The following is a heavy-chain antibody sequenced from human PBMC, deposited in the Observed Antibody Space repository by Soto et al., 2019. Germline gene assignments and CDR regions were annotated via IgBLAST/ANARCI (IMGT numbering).Heavy chain of an antibody. J-gene: IGHJ3*01. Sequence: EVQLVESGGGLVQPGRSLRLSCAASGFTFDDYAMHWVRQAPGKGLGWVSGISWNSGSIGYADSVKGRFTISRDNAKNSLYLRMNSLRAEDTALYYCAKEFPDRYWSGGSCGFAFDFWGQGTMVTVSS. V-gene: IGHV3-9*01. CDR3: AKEFPDRYWSGGSCGFAFDF. D-gene: IGHD2-15*01. CDR1: GFTFDDYA. CDR2: ISWNSGSI.